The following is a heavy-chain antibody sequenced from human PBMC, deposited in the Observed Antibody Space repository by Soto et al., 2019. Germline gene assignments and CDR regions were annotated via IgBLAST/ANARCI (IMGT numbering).Heavy chain of an antibody. J-gene: IGHJ6*02. CDR3: AREVRARETYYDFWSGYYPNYYGMDV. CDR2: ISWNSGTI. D-gene: IGHD3-3*01. CDR1: GFKFDDYA. V-gene: IGHV3-9*01. Sequence: EVQLVDSGGGLVQPGRSLRLSCAASGFKFDDYAMHWVRQIPGKGLYWVSGISWNSGTIGYADSVKGRFTISRDNAKNSLYLQMNSLRAEDTAVYYCAREVRARETYYDFWSGYYPNYYGMDVWGQGTTVTVSS.